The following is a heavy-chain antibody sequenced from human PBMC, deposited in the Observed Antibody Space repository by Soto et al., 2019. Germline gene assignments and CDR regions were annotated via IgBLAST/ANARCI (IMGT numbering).Heavy chain of an antibody. CDR3: AREGSRSTVRLWFSTYFDY. CDR2: ITGSGDRT. CDR1: GFTFSSYA. J-gene: IGHJ4*02. Sequence: GGSLRLSCAASGFTFSSYAMSWVRQAPGKGLEWVSGITGSGDRTIYADSLKGRLTISRDNSKTTLHLQMNSMTAEDTAVYYCAREGSRSTVRLWFSTYFDYWGQGALVTVSS. D-gene: IGHD2-21*01. V-gene: IGHV3-23*01.